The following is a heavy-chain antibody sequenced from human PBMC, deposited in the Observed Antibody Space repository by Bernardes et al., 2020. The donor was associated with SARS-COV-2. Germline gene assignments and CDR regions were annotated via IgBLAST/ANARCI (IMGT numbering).Heavy chain of an antibody. CDR2: ISTGGSTK. D-gene: IGHD5-18*01. V-gene: IGHV3-48*03. J-gene: IGHJ4*02. CDR3: AREYTYGFDS. Sequence: GSLRLPSAASVFTFSSSVMNWVRPAPGKGLEWVSYISTGGSTKYYADSVKGRFTISRDNAKNSLYLQMNSLRAEDTAVYYCAREYTYGFDSWGQGTLVTVSS. CDR1: VFTFSSSV.